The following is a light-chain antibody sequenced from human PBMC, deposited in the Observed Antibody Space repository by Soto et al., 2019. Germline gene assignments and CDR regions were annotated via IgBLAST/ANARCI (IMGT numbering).Light chain of an antibody. CDR1: QSISSY. CDR2: AAS. V-gene: IGKV1-39*01. Sequence: DIQMTQSPSSLSASVGDRVTITCRASQSISSYLNWYQQKPGKAPKLLIYAASSLQSGVPSRFSGSGSGTDFTLTISSLQREDFATYYCQQGSSTLTFGGGTNV. CDR3: QQGSSTLT. J-gene: IGKJ4*01.